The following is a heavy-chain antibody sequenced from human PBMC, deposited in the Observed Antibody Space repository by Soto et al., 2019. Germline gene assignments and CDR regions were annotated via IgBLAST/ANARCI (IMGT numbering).Heavy chain of an antibody. CDR3: AGHSYGGSGSYYY. V-gene: IGHV3-74*01. Sequence: GGSLRLSCAASGFTFSSYWMHWVRQVPGKGLVWVSRINSDGSSTSYADSVKGRFTISRDNAKNTLYLQMNSLRAEDTAVYYCAGHSYGGSGSYYYWGQGTLVTVSS. CDR1: GFTFSSYW. CDR2: INSDGSST. D-gene: IGHD3-10*01. J-gene: IGHJ4*02.